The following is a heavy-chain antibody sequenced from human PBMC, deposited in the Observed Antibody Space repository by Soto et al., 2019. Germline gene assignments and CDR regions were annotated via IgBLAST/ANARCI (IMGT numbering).Heavy chain of an antibody. CDR2: IYTGGTT. V-gene: IGHV3-53*01. CDR3: HGYGY. CDR1: GFTVSSSNY. D-gene: IGHD5-12*01. Sequence: EVQLVESGGGLIQPWGSLRLSCVVSGFTVSSSNYMSWVRQAPGKGLEWVSVIYTGGTTYYADSVKGRFTISRDNSKNTLYLQMNSLRAEDTAVYYCHGYGYWGQGTLVTVSS. J-gene: IGHJ4*02.